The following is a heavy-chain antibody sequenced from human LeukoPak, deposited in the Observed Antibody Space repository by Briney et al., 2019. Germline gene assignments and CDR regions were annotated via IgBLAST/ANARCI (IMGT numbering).Heavy chain of an antibody. J-gene: IGHJ5*02. D-gene: IGHD2-15*01. Sequence: GGSLRLSCAASGFTFSTYWMTWVRQASGKGLEWVANIKGDGSETHYLDSVKGRFTISRDNPKKSLYLHMMNLRAEDTAVYYCAREGRLLASFWFAPWGQGTRVTVSS. CDR3: AREGRLLASFWFAP. V-gene: IGHV3-7*03. CDR2: IKGDGSET. CDR1: GFTFSTYW.